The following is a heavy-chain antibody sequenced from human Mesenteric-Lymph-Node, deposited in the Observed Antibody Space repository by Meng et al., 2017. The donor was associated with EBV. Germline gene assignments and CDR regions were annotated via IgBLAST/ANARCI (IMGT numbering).Heavy chain of an antibody. J-gene: IGHJ4*02. Sequence: QLQLQDSGPGLVKPSETLSLTCTVSGGFISRSGFYWGWIRQPPGKGLEWIGRVSYSGTTSYNPSLRSRVTISADTSKNQFSLRLTSLTAADTAIYYCAGRGFYTLFDYWGQGTLVTVSS. CDR1: GGFISRSGFY. V-gene: IGHV4-39*07. CDR2: VSYSGTT. CDR3: AGRGFYTLFDY. D-gene: IGHD3-3*01.